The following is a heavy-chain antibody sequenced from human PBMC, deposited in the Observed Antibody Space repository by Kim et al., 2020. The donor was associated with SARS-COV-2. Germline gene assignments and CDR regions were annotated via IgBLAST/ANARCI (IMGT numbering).Heavy chain of an antibody. CDR2: IKQDGSEK. CDR3: ANRRVMDV. V-gene: IGHV3-7*01. J-gene: IGHJ6*02. Sequence: GGSLRLSCAASGFTFSNYWMNWVRQAPGKGLEWVANIKQDGSEKYYVDSVKGRFTISRDNAKNSLYLQMNSLRAEDTAVYYCANRRVMDVWGQGTTVTVSS. CDR1: GFTFSNYW.